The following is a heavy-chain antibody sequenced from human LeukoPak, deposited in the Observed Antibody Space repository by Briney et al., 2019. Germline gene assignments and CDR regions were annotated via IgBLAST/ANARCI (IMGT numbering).Heavy chain of an antibody. Sequence: ASVKVSCKVSGYTLTQLSMHWVRQAPGKGLEWMGGFDPEDGETIYAQKFHGRATMTEDTSTDTTYMELSSLRSEDTAVYYCPTHSGSYFLYWGQGTLVTVSS. J-gene: IGHJ4*02. CDR3: PTHSGSYFLY. V-gene: IGHV1-24*01. CDR2: FDPEDGET. D-gene: IGHD1-26*01. CDR1: GYTLTQLS.